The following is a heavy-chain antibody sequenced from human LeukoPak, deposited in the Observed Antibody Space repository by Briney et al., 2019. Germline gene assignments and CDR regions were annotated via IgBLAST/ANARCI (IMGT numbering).Heavy chain of an antibody. V-gene: IGHV1-46*01. CDR1: GYIFTNYY. Sequence: ASVKVSCKAFGYIFTNYYIHWVRQAPGQGLEWMGIINPSGGDTSYAQKFQGRVTMTRDMSTSTVYMELSSLRSEDTAVYYCARGLWFGESPYYFDYWGQGTLVTVSS. J-gene: IGHJ4*02. CDR3: ARGLWFGESPYYFDY. CDR2: INPSGGDT. D-gene: IGHD3-10*01.